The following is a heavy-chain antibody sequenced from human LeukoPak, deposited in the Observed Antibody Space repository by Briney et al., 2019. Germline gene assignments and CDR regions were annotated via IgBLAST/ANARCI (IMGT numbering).Heavy chain of an antibody. CDR3: AREWNYYGSGIMDV. D-gene: IGHD3-10*01. V-gene: IGHV3-7*01. Sequence: PGGSLRLSCAASGLTFSSYWMSWVRQAPGKGLEWVANIKQDGGEKYYVGSVKGRFTVSRDNAKNSLCLQMNSLRAEDTAVYYCAREWNYYGSGIMDVWGKGTTVTVSS. J-gene: IGHJ6*04. CDR1: GLTFSSYW. CDR2: IKQDGGEK.